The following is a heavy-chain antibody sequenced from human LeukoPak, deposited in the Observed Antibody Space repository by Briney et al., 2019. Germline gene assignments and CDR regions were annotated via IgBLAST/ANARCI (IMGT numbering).Heavy chain of an antibody. CDR3: TTRRQDGW. CDR2: IKSKSDGGTI. J-gene: IGHJ4*02. V-gene: IGHV3-15*01. D-gene: IGHD2-15*01. Sequence: GGSLRLSCVGSGFTFSGAWMSWVRQAPGKGLEWVGRIKSKSDGGTIDYAAPVRGRFTISRDDSRNTLYLQMNSLKTEDTAVYYCTTRRQDGWWGQGTLVTVS. CDR1: GFTFSGAW.